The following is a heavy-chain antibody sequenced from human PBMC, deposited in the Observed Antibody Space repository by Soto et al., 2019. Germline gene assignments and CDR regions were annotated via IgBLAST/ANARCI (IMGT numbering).Heavy chain of an antibody. CDR1: GFTFSSYW. CDR2: INSDGSST. D-gene: IGHD3-10*01. V-gene: IGHV3-74*01. CDR3: ARDPYYYGSGKESGMDV. Sequence: GGSLRLSCAASGFTFSSYWMHWVRQAPGKGLVWVSRINSDGSSTSYADSVKGRFTISRDNAKNTLYLQMNSLRAEDTAVYYCARDPYYYGSGKESGMDVWGQGTTVTVSS. J-gene: IGHJ6*02.